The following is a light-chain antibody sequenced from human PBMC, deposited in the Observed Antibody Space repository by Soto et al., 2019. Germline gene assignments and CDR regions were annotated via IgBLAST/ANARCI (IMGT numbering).Light chain of an antibody. J-gene: IGKJ1*01. V-gene: IGKV2-28*01. CDR2: LNS. CDR3: MQALQISWT. CDR1: QSLLHSSGYYY. Sequence: DIVMVQSPLSLAVTPGEPASISCRSSQSLLHSSGYYYLDWYLQKPGQSPQLLIYLNSFRASGVPDRFSGSGSGTDFTLKISRVEAEDVGVYYCMQALQISWTFGQGTKVEIK.